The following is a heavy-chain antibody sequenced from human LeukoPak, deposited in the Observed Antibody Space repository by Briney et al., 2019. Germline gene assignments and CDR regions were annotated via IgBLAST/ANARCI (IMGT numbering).Heavy chain of an antibody. J-gene: IGHJ4*02. CDR3: ARGNGGFGD. Sequence: GGSLSLSCAAPGFTFSSYWMHWVLQAPVKGLVLVSRINSDGGSTSYADSVKGRFTISRDNAKNTLYLQMNSLRAEDTAVYYCARGNGGFGDWGQGTLVTVSS. V-gene: IGHV3-74*01. CDR2: INSDGGST. CDR1: GFTFSSYW. D-gene: IGHD3-3*01.